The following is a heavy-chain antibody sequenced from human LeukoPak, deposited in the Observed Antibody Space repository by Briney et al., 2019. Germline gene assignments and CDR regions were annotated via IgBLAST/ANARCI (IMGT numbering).Heavy chain of an antibody. J-gene: IGHJ5*02. V-gene: IGHV4-59*08. CDR2: IYYRGST. CDR1: GGSISSYY. CDR3: ARWTDCSSTNCYSDWFDP. Sequence: PSETLSLTCTVSGGSISSYYWSWIRQPPGKGLEWMGYIYYRGSTKYNPSLKSRVTISIDTSKNQFSLKVSSVTAADTAVYYCARWTDCSSTNCYSDWFDPWGQGTLVTVSS. D-gene: IGHD2-2*02.